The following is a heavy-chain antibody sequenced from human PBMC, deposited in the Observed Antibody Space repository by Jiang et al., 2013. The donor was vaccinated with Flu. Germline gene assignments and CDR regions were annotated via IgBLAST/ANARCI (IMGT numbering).Heavy chain of an antibody. V-gene: IGHV3-23*01. CDR2: IRGSGGMT. CDR3: AKDREESAVAGPFDH. D-gene: IGHD6-19*01. Sequence: SGIRGSGGMTFYADSVKGRFTISRDNSKNTLYLQMNTVRVEDTALYYCAKDREESAVAGPFDHWGQGTLVTVSS. J-gene: IGHJ4*02.